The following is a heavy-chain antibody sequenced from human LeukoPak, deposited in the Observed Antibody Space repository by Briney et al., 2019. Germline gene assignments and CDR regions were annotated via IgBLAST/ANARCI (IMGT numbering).Heavy chain of an antibody. D-gene: IGHD1-26*01. J-gene: IGHJ4*02. Sequence: ASVKVSCKASGGTFSSYAISWVRQAPGQGLEWMGRIIPILGIANYAQKFQGRATITADKSTSTAYMELSSLRSDDTAVYYCARVLSVGARNLFDYWGQGTLVTVSS. CDR1: GGTFSSYA. CDR3: ARVLSVGARNLFDY. CDR2: IIPILGIA. V-gene: IGHV1-69*04.